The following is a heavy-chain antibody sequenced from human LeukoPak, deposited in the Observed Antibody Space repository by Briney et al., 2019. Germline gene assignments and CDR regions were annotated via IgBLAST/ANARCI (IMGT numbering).Heavy chain of an antibody. CDR1: GGTFSSYA. CDR3: AREGFAEFCGGDCYTY. V-gene: IGHV1-69*13. Sequence: SVKVSCKASGGTFSSYAISWVRQAPGQGLEWMGGTIPIFGTANYAQKFQGRVTITADESTSTAYMELSSLRSEDTAVYYCAREGFAEFCGGDCYTYWGQGTLVTVSS. CDR2: TIPIFGTA. D-gene: IGHD2-21*02. J-gene: IGHJ4*02.